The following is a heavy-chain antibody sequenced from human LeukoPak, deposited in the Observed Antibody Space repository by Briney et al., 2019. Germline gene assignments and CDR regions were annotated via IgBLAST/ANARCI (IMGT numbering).Heavy chain of an antibody. CDR1: GFTFSTYN. Sequence: GGSLRLSCAASGFTFSTYNMNWVRQAPGKGLEWVSSISSGSSYIYYADSVKGRFTISRDNAKNSPYLQMNNLRAEDTAVYYCATIARADIGVDYWGQGTLVTVSS. CDR3: ATIARADIGVDY. CDR2: ISSGSSYI. V-gene: IGHV3-21*01. D-gene: IGHD2-15*01. J-gene: IGHJ4*02.